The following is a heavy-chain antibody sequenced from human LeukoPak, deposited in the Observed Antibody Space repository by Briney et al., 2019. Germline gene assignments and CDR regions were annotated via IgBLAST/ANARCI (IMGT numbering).Heavy chain of an antibody. CDR3: ARDGFYYGDYVGNYYYYYYMDV. J-gene: IGHJ6*03. CDR2: IYYSGST. CDR1: GGSISSSSYY. V-gene: IGHV4-39*07. Sequence: SETLSLTCTVSGGSISSSSYYWGWIRQPPGKGLEWIGSIYYSGSTYYNPSLKSRVTISVDTSKNQFSLKLSSVTAADTAVYYCARDGFYYGDYVGNYYYYYYMDVWGKGTTVTVSS. D-gene: IGHD4-17*01.